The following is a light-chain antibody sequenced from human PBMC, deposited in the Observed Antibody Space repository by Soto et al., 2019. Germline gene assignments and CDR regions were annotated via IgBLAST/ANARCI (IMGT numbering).Light chain of an antibody. CDR2: DAS. Sequence: DIQITRSPSSLTASVGDRVTITGVASQDISNYLNWYQQKPGKAPKLLIYDASNLETGVPSRFSGSGSGTDFTLTISSLQPEDFATYYCQQYYSTPWTFGQGTKVDI. CDR1: QDISNY. CDR3: QQYYSTPWT. J-gene: IGKJ1*01. V-gene: IGKV1-33*01.